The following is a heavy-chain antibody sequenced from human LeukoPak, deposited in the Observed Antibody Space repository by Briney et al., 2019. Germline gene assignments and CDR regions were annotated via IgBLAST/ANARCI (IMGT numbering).Heavy chain of an antibody. CDR3: ARVPLGDCSSTSCYTGEVFDY. D-gene: IGHD2-2*02. J-gene: IGHJ4*02. CDR1: GFTFSSYW. CDR2: IKQDGSEK. V-gene: IGHV3-7*01. Sequence: PGGSLRLSCAASGFTFSSYWMSWVRQAPGKGLEWVANIKQDGSEKYYVDSVKGRFTISRDNAKNSLYLQMNSLRAEDTAVYYCARVPLGDCSSTSCYTGEVFDYWGQGTLVTVSS.